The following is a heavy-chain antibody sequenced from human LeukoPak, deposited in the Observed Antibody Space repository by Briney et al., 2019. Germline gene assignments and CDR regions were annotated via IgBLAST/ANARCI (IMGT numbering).Heavy chain of an antibody. CDR3: ANSQGYSSSWYWDV. Sequence: GGSLRLSCAASGFTFSSYAMSWVRQAPGKGLEWVSAISGSGGSTYYADSVKGRFTISRDNSKNTLYLQMNSLRAEDTAVYYCANSQGYSSSWYWDVWGQGTTVTVSS. J-gene: IGHJ6*02. CDR2: ISGSGGST. D-gene: IGHD6-13*01. CDR1: GFTFSSYA. V-gene: IGHV3-23*01.